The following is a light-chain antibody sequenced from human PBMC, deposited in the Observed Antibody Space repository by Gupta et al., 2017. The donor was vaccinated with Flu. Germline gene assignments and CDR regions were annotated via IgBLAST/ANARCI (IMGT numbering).Light chain of an antibody. V-gene: IGKV1-39*01. Sequence: DIQMTQSPSYLSASVGDRVTITCRASQSISTSLNWYQQKPGKAPNLLIYSASTLQSGVPSRFSGSGSGTDFTLTISSLQPEDFAAYYCQQSNSTPQTFGRGTKVEIK. CDR3: QQSNSTPQT. CDR2: SAS. CDR1: QSISTS. J-gene: IGKJ1*01.